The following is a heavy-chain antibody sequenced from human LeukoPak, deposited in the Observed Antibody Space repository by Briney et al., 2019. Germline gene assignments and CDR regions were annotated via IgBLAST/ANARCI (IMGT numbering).Heavy chain of an antibody. D-gene: IGHD6-13*01. J-gene: IGHJ4*02. CDR1: GGSISSSSYY. V-gene: IGHV4-39*01. Sequence: SETLSLTCTVSGGSISSSSYYWGWIRQPPGKGLEWIGSICYSGSTYYNPSRKSRVTISVDTSKNQFPLKLNSVTAAHTAVYYCALMSYGSTAAAYFDYWGQGTLVTVSS. CDR2: ICYSGST. CDR3: ALMSYGSTAAAYFDY.